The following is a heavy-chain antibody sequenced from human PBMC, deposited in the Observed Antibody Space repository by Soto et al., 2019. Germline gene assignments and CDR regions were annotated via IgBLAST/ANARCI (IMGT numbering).Heavy chain of an antibody. V-gene: IGHV3-30-3*01. CDR1: GFTFSSYA. J-gene: IGHJ4*02. CDR3: ARPPFMVRGAVPDY. CDR2: IPYDGSNK. Sequence: GGSLRLSCAASGFTFSSYAMHWVRQAPGKGLEWVAVIPYDGSNKYYAEYVKGRFTISRDNSKNTLYLQMSSLRAVDTAVYYCARPPFMVRGAVPDYWGQGTLVTVSS. D-gene: IGHD3-10*01.